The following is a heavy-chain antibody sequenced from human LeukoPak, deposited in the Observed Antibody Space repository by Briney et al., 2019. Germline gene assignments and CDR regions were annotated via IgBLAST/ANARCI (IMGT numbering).Heavy chain of an antibody. D-gene: IGHD6-19*01. J-gene: IGHJ4*02. Sequence: SGTLSLTCAVSGGSISSSNWWSWVHQPPGKGLEWIGEIYHSGSTNYNPSLKSRVTISVDKSKNQFSLKLSSVTAADTAVYYCARDLGSTIAVAGTGPFDYWGQGTLVTVSS. CDR2: IYHSGST. CDR3: ARDLGSTIAVAGTGPFDY. CDR1: GGSISSSNW. V-gene: IGHV4-4*02.